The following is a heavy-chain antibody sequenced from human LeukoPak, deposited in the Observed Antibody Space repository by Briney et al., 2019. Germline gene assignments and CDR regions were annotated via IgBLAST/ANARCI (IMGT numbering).Heavy chain of an antibody. CDR2: IIPIFGTA. CDR3: ARPANLYYASDAFDV. Sequence: SVKVSCKASGGTFSSYAISWVRQAPGQGLEWMGGIIPIFGTANYAQKFQGRVTITADESTSTASMELTSLTSDDTAVYYCARPANLYYASDAFDVWGQGTMVTVSS. CDR1: GGTFSSYA. J-gene: IGHJ3*01. V-gene: IGHV1-69*13. D-gene: IGHD1-26*01.